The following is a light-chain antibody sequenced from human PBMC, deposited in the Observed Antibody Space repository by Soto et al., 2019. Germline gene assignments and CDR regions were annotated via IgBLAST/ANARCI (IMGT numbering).Light chain of an antibody. CDR3: CSYAGSYTSFDVV. CDR2: DVS. Sequence: QSALTQPRSVSGSPGQSVTISCTGTSSDVGGYNYVSWYQQHPGKAPKLMIYDVSKRPSGVPDRFSGSKSGNTASLTISGLQAEDEADYYCCSYAGSYTSFDVVFGGGTKLTVL. CDR1: SSDVGGYNY. J-gene: IGLJ2*01. V-gene: IGLV2-11*01.